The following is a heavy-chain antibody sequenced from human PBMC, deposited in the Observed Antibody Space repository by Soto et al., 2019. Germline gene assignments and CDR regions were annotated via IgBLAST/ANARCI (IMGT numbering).Heavy chain of an antibody. CDR1: GFTFSSYA. D-gene: IGHD6-19*01. Sequence: GGSLRLSCAASGFTFSSYAMTWVRQAPGKGLEWVSGISASGGGTYYADSVKGRFTISRDNSRNTLSLQVSSLRADDTALYYCAKGLGASAGAKIDCWGQGTLVTVS. J-gene: IGHJ4*02. CDR2: ISASGGGT. V-gene: IGHV3-23*01. CDR3: AKGLGASAGAKIDC.